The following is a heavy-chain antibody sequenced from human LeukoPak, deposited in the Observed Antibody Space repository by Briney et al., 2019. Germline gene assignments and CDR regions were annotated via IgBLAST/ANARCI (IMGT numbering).Heavy chain of an antibody. V-gene: IGHV3-73*01. CDR3: TRRPPHYGSGSYYNPLYYYYGMDV. J-gene: IGHJ6*02. D-gene: IGHD3-10*01. CDR2: IRDKANSYAT. CDR1: GFTFSGSA. Sequence: PGGSLRLSCAASGFTFSGSAVHWVRRASGKGLEWVGRIRDKANSYATAYAASVKGRFTISRDDSKNTAYLQMNSLKTEDTAVYYCTRRPPHYGSGSYYNPLYYYYGMDVWGQGTTVTVSS.